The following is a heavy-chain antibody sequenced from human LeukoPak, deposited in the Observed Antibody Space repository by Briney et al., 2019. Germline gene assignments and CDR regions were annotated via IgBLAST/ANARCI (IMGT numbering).Heavy chain of an antibody. Sequence: GGSLRLSCAASGFTFSSYTMNWVRQAPGEGLEWVSFITGSGSDIYYADSVKGRFTISRDNAKNSLYLQMNSLRAEDTAVYYCARDVYGDYANDYWGQGTLVTVSS. V-gene: IGHV3-21*01. CDR1: GFTFSSYT. J-gene: IGHJ4*02. CDR3: ARDVYGDYANDY. CDR2: ITGSGSDI. D-gene: IGHD4-17*01.